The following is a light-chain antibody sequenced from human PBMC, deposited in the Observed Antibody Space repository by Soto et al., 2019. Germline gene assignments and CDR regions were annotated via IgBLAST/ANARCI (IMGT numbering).Light chain of an antibody. Sequence: DIQMTQSPSTLSASVGDRVTITCRASQSISSWLAWYQQKPGKAPKLLIYKACSLESGVPSRFSGSGSGTEFTLTISSLQPDDFAPYYCQQYNSYRRTFGQGTKVEIK. J-gene: IGKJ1*01. CDR1: QSISSW. CDR3: QQYNSYRRT. CDR2: KAC. V-gene: IGKV1-5*03.